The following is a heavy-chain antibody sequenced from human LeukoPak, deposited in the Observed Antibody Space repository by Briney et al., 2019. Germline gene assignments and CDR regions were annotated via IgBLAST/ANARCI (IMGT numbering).Heavy chain of an antibody. J-gene: IGHJ4*02. CDR2: INHSGST. CDR1: GGSFSGYY. V-gene: IGHV4-34*01. D-gene: IGHD1-26*01. CDR3: ARGGGGSYYSDY. Sequence: SETLSLTCAVYGGSFSGYYWSWIRQPPGKGLEWIGEINHSGSTNYNPSLKSRVTISVDTSKNQFSLKLSSVTAADTAVYYCARGGGGSYYSDYWGQGTLVTVSS.